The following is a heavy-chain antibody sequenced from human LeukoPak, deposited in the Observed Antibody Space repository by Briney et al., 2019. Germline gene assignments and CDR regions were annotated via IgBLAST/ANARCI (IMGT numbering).Heavy chain of an antibody. CDR1: GFTFSSYE. CDR2: ISSSGSTI. CDR3: LCRVGANDAFDI. Sequence: GGSLRLSCAASGFTFSSYEMNWVRQAPGKGLEWVSYISSSGSTIYYADSVKGRFTISRDNAKNSLYLQMNSLRAEDTAVYYCLCRVGANDAFDIWGQGTMVTVSS. D-gene: IGHD1-26*01. J-gene: IGHJ3*02. V-gene: IGHV3-48*03.